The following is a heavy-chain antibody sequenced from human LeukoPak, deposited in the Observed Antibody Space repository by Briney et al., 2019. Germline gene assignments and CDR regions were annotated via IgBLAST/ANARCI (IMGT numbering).Heavy chain of an antibody. CDR3: ARAIDYGDYQNYYYYGMDV. Sequence: GRSLRLSCAASGFTFSSYGMHWVRQAPGKGLEWVAVIWYDGSNKYYADSVKGRFTISRDNSKNTLYLQMNSLRAEDTAVYYCARAIDYGDYQNYYYYGMDVWGQGTTVTVSS. CDR2: IWYDGSNK. CDR1: GFTFSSYG. V-gene: IGHV3-33*01. J-gene: IGHJ6*02. D-gene: IGHD4-17*01.